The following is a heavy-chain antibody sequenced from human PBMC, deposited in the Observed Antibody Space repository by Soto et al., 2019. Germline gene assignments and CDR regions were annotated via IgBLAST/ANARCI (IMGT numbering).Heavy chain of an antibody. CDR1: GGSISSYY. J-gene: IGHJ6*03. V-gene: IGHV4-59*08. CDR3: ARRKWLPTPHSNYYYYKDV. D-gene: IGHD5-12*01. CDR2: IYYSGST. Sequence: SETLSLTCTVSGGSISSYYWSWIRQPPGKGLEWIGYIYYSGSTNYNPSLKSRVTISVDTSKNQFSLKLSSVTAADTAVYYCARRKWLPTPHSNYYYYKDVWGKRTTVTVSS.